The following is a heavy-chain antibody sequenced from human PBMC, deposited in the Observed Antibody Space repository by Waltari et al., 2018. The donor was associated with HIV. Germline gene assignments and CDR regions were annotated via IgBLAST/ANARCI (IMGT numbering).Heavy chain of an antibody. CDR2: INRQNRES. Sequence: VRLMESGGGLVEPGGPPHIPCAASGLTLTQCSMNWLHHSPGKGLEWLASINRQNRESYYIDSIKGRFTISRDNAANSVFLHMDRLRVDDTAQYFCVRDDPGYEPIDYWGRGTLVTVSS. J-gene: IGHJ4*02. V-gene: IGHV3-21*02. CDR3: VRDDPGYEPIDY. CDR1: GLTLTQCS. D-gene: IGHD2-2*01.